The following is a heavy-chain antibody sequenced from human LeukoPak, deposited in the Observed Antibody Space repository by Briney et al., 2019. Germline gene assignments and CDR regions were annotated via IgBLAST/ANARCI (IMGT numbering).Heavy chain of an antibody. CDR1: GSTFDDYD. CDR2: INWNGGRT. CDR3: ARVGPETAFDY. J-gene: IGHJ4*02. D-gene: IGHD1-14*01. V-gene: IGHV3-20*04. Sequence: GGSLRLSCTASGSTFDDYDMSWVRQAPGKGLEWVSTINWNGGRTGYAASVKGRFTISTDNSKNTLYLQMTSLRREDVGVYYCARVGPETAFDYWGQGTLVTVSS.